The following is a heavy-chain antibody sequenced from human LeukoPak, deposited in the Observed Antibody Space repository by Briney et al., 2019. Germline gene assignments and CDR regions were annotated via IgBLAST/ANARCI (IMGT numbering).Heavy chain of an antibody. D-gene: IGHD6-13*01. CDR1: GGSFSGYY. Sequence: SETLSLTCAVYGGSFSGYYWSWIRQPPGKGLEWIGEINRSGSTNYNPSLKSRVTISVDTSKNQFSLKLSSVTAADTAVYYCARANAYSSSWYYYYYYMDVWGKGTTVAVSS. CDR2: INRSGST. CDR3: ARANAYSSSWYYYYYYMDV. V-gene: IGHV4-34*01. J-gene: IGHJ6*03.